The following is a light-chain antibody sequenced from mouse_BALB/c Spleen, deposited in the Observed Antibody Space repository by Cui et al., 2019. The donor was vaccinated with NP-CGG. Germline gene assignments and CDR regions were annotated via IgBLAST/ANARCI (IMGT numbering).Light chain of an antibody. CDR2: GTN. Sequence: QAVVTQESALTTSPSEAVTPTCRSSIGTVTTSNYANWVQEKSDHLFTGLIGGTNNRAPGVPARFSGSLIGDKAALTITGAQTEDEAIYFCALWYSNHWVFGGGTKLTVL. J-gene: IGLJ1*01. V-gene: IGLV1*01. CDR3: ALWYSNHWV. CDR1: IGTVTTSNY.